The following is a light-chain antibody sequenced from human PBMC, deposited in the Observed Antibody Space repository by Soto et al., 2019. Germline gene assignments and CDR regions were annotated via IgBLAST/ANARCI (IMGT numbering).Light chain of an antibody. J-gene: IGKJ4*01. CDR1: QSVSSN. V-gene: IGKV3-15*01. Sequence: EIVMTQSPATLSVSPGERATLSCRASQSVSSNLAWYQQKPGQAPRPLIYGASTRATGIPARFRGSGSGTEFTLTISSLQSEDFAVYYCQQYNDWPALTFGGGTKVDIK. CDR2: GAS. CDR3: QQYNDWPALT.